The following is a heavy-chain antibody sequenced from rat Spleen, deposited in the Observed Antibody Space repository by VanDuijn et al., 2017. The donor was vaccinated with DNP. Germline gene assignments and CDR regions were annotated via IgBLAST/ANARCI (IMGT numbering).Heavy chain of an antibody. J-gene: IGHJ4*01. D-gene: IGHD1-11*01. CDR1: GFTFNTYW. CDR3: TKDRGWYAMDA. Sequence: EVQLVETGGGLVQPGRSLKLSCVASGFTFNTYWMFWVRQAPGKGLEWVASINPDGTNTYYLDSVKGRFTISRDNAENTVYLQMNGLRSEDTATYYCTKDRGWYAMDAWGQGTSVTVSS. V-gene: IGHV5-58*01. CDR2: INPDGTNT.